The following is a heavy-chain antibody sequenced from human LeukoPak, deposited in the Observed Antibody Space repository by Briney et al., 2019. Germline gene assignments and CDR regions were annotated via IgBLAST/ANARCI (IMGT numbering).Heavy chain of an antibody. CDR2: INPSGGST. J-gene: IGHJ4*02. CDR3: ARDPADYVWGSYRYSGNFDY. CDR1: GYTFTSYY. V-gene: IGHV1-46*01. D-gene: IGHD3-16*02. Sequence: ASVKVSCKASGYTFTSYYMHWVRQAPGQGLEWMGIINPSGGSTSYAQKFQGRVTMTTDTSTSTAYMELRSLRSDDTAVYYCARDPADYVWGSYRYSGNFDYWGQGTLVTVSS.